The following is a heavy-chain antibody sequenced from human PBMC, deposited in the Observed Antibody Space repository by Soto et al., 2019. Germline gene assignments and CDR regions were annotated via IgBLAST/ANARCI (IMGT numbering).Heavy chain of an antibody. V-gene: IGHV3-30-3*01. Sequence: QVQLVESGGGVVQPGRSLRLSCAASGFTFSSYAMHWVRQAPGKGLEWVAVASYDGSNQHYADSVKGRFTISRDNSKNTMCLQMSSLRAEDTAVYFCARDRVCRGGRCNHYYYGMDVWGQGTTVTVSS. J-gene: IGHJ6*02. CDR3: ARDRVCRGGRCNHYYYGMDV. CDR1: GFTFSSYA. D-gene: IGHD2-15*01. CDR2: ASYDGSNQ.